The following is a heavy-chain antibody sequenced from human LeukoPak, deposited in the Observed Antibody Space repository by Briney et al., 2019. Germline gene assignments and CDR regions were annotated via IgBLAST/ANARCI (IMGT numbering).Heavy chain of an antibody. J-gene: IGHJ6*03. CDR2: IRQDESER. CDR3: ARLSAYYYGSYFYYYMDV. CDR1: GFTFSSYW. V-gene: IGHV3-7*01. D-gene: IGHD3-22*01. Sequence: AGSLRLSCEGSGFTFSSYWMTWVRQLPRKGPEWVANIRQDESERYFADSVKGRFTISSDNAKKSVYLHMSSLRGEDTALYYCARLSAYYYGSYFYYYMDVWGKGTTVTVSS.